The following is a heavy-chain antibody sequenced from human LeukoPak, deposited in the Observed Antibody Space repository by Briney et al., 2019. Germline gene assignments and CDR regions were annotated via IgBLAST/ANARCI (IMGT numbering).Heavy chain of an antibody. V-gene: IGHV1-69*13. D-gene: IGHD3-3*01. Sequence: GASVKVSCKASGGTFTNAAISWVRQAPGQGLEWMGGINPIFRSPNYAQRFQGRVTIIADESTGTAYMELSSLKIDDTAIYYCARGGGIFGVLMTAHYYGMDVWGQGTTVTVSS. CDR1: GGTFTNAA. CDR3: ARGGGIFGVLMTAHYYGMDV. J-gene: IGHJ6*02. CDR2: INPIFRSP.